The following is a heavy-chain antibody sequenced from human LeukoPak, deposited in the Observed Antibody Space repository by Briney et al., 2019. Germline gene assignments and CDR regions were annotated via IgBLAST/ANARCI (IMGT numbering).Heavy chain of an antibody. D-gene: IGHD2-2*01. J-gene: IGHJ1*01. V-gene: IGHV1-18*01. CDR3: ATATQPRGYFLH. CDR2: ISVNNGGT. CDR1: GYTFTTYS. Sequence: ASVKVCCKASGYTFTTYSLAWVRQAPGQSLEWMGWISVNNGGTDYAQSSQDRVTLTRDTSTNTAYLELRSLRSDDTAIIYCATATQPRGYFLHWGQGTLVTVSS.